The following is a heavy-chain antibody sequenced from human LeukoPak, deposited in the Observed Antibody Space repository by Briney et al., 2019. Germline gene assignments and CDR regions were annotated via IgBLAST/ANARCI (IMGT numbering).Heavy chain of an antibody. CDR1: GGSISSGSYY. D-gene: IGHD6-6*01. Sequence: SQTLSLTCTVSGGSISSGSYYWSWIRQPAGKGLEWIGRIYTSGSTNYNPSLKSRVTISVDTSKNQFSLKLSSVTAADTAVYYCARRAPSPYSSSSFYYYYYMDVGGKGTTVTVSS. V-gene: IGHV4-61*02. CDR2: IYTSGST. CDR3: ARRAPSPYSSSSFYYYYYMDV. J-gene: IGHJ6*03.